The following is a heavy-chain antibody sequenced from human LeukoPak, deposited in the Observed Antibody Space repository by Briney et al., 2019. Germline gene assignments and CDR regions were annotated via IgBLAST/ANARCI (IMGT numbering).Heavy chain of an antibody. CDR1: GFTFSFYA. CDR3: AKSYDNGWYVCDY. V-gene: IGHV3-30-3*02. D-gene: IGHD6-19*01. CDR2: ISYDGNNE. Sequence: PGRSLRLSCAASGFTFSFYAMHWVRQAPGKGLEWVAVISYDGNNEYYADSVKGRFTISRDNSWNTLYLQMNSLRAEDTAVYYCAKSYDNGWYVCDYWGQGTLVTVSS. J-gene: IGHJ4*02.